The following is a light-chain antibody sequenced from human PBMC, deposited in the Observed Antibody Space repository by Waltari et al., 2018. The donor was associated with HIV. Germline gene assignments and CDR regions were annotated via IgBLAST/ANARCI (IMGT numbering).Light chain of an antibody. CDR1: QSISSY. Sequence: DIQMTQSPSSLSASVGDRVTITCRASQSISSYLNWYQQKPGKAPKLLIYAASSVQSGVPSRFSGSGSGTDFTLTISSLQPEDFATYYCQQSYSTPRGTFGQGTKVEIK. CDR3: QQSYSTPRGT. J-gene: IGKJ1*01. V-gene: IGKV1-39*01. CDR2: AAS.